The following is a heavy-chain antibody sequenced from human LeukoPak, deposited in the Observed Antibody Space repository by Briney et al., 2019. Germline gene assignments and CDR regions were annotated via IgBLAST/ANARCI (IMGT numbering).Heavy chain of an antibody. V-gene: IGHV4-61*02. CDR2: IYTSGST. Sequence: SQTLSLTCTVSGGSISSGSYYWSWIRQPAGKGLEWIGRIYTSGSTNYNPSLKSRVTISVDTSKNQFSLKLSSVTAADTAVYYCARDPDSSGWSYYMDVWGKGTTVTISS. CDR1: GGSISSGSYY. J-gene: IGHJ6*03. CDR3: ARDPDSSGWSYYMDV. D-gene: IGHD6-19*01.